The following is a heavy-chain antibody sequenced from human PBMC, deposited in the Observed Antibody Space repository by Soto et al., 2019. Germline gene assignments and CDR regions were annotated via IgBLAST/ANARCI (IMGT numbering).Heavy chain of an antibody. Sequence: PSETLSLTCAVYGGSFSGYYWSWIRQPPGKGLEWIGEINHSGSTNYNPSLKSRVTISVDTSKNQFSLKLSSVTAADTAVYYCARGLPRYGGLVDYWGQGTLVTVSS. CDR3: ARGLPRYGGLVDY. CDR1: GGSFSGYY. CDR2: INHSGST. J-gene: IGHJ4*02. V-gene: IGHV4-34*01. D-gene: IGHD3-10*01.